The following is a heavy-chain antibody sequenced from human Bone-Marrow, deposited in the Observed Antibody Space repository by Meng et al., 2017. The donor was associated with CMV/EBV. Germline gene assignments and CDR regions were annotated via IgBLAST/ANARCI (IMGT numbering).Heavy chain of an antibody. V-gene: IGHV3-11*04. CDR2: ISNSGSST. CDR1: GGSLTDYD. J-gene: IGHJ4*02. D-gene: IGHD1-26*01. Sequence: LSLTCAVYGGSLTDYDWGWIRQAPGKGLEWVSYISNSGSSTYYADSVKGRFTISRDNAQDSLYLQMDSLTVEDTAVYYCATFNGWSFCFDYWGQGALVTVSS. CDR3: ATFNGWSFCFDY.